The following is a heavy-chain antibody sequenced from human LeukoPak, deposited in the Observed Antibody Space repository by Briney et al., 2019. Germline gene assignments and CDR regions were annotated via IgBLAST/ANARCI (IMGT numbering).Heavy chain of an antibody. J-gene: IGHJ4*02. Sequence: SETLSLTCAVYGGSFSGYSWSWIRQPAGKGLEWIGEINHSGSTNYNPSLKSRVTISVDTSKNQFSLKLSSVTAADTAVYYCATQTGVIAIPYFDYWGQGTLVTVSS. D-gene: IGHD2-21*01. CDR3: ATQTGVIAIPYFDY. V-gene: IGHV4-34*01. CDR1: GGSFSGYS. CDR2: INHSGST.